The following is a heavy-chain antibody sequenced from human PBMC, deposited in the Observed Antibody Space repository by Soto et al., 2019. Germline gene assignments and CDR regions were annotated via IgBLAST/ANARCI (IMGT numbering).Heavy chain of an antibody. CDR1: GDTVSNDTVS. CDR3: ARVDWAAPLTWFEP. J-gene: IGHJ5*02. V-gene: IGHV6-1*01. D-gene: IGHD3-9*01. CDR2: ISFRSKWYT. Sequence: PSPTLSLTCAISGDTVSNDTVSWNWIRQSPSRGLEWLGRISFRSKWYTDYAESVKSRMTINADTSKNEISLQVNSVTPDDSAVYFCARVDWAAPLTWFEPWGQGTLVTVSS.